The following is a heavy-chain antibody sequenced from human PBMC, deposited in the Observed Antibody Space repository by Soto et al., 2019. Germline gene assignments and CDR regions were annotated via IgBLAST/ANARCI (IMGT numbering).Heavy chain of an antibody. CDR1: GYRSTSYW. D-gene: IGHD6-19*01. CDR3: VRHDDSSGWYYFDY. V-gene: IGHV5-51*01. CDR2: IYPGDSDT. Sequence: PGESLKISCKGSGYRSTSYWIGWVRQMPGKGLEWMGIIYPGDSDTRYSSSFQGQVTISADKSINTAYLQWRSLKASDTAMYYCVRHDDSSGWYYFDYWGRGTLVTVS. J-gene: IGHJ4*02.